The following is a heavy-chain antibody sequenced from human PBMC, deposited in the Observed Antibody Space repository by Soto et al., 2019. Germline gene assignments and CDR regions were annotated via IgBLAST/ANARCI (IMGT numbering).Heavy chain of an antibody. Sequence: ASVKVSCKASGYTFTSYYMHWVRQAPGQGLEWMGIINPSGGSTSYAQKFQGRVTMTRDTSTSTVYMELSSLRSEDTAVYYCSRDRFIGSGSYYPDPPYGMDVWGQGTTVTVSS. D-gene: IGHD3-10*01. CDR3: SRDRFIGSGSYYPDPPYGMDV. CDR2: INPSGGST. CDR1: GYTFTSYY. V-gene: IGHV1-46*01. J-gene: IGHJ6*02.